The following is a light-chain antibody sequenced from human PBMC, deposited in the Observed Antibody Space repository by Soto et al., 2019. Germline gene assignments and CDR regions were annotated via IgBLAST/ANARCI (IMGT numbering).Light chain of an antibody. CDR2: GNS. CDR1: SSNIGATYD. Sequence: QSFLTQPPSVSGAPGQRVTISCTGSSSNIGATYDVQWYQQLPGTAPKLLIYGNSNRPSGVPDRFSGSKSGTSASLAITGLQADDEADYYCQSYDSSLSAHYVFGTGTKVTVL. CDR3: QSYDSSLSAHYV. V-gene: IGLV1-40*01. J-gene: IGLJ1*01.